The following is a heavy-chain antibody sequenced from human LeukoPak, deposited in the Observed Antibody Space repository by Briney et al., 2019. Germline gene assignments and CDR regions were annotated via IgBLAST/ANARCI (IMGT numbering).Heavy chain of an antibody. CDR2: VWYDGSKK. D-gene: IGHD6-13*01. Sequence: PGGSLRLSCAASGFTFSSYALHWVRQAPGKGLEWVAVVWYDGSKKYYADSVKGRFTISRDNSKNTLYLQMNSLRAEDTAVYYCARDPRYSSTWYYFDYWGQGTLDTVSS. V-gene: IGHV3-33*08. CDR1: GFTFSSYA. J-gene: IGHJ4*02. CDR3: ARDPRYSSTWYYFDY.